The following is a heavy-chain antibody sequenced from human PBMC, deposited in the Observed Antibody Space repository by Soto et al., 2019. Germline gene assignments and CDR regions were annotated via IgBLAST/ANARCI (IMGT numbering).Heavy chain of an antibody. CDR1: GFTFSSYN. CDR2: ISSSSSYI. V-gene: IGHV3-21*01. Sequence: EVQLVESGGGLVKPGGSLRLSCAASGFTFSSYNMNWVRQAPGKGLEWVSSISSSSSYIYYADSVKGRFTISRDNAKKSLYMQMNSMRAEDTVVYYCASHPRYSSGYWYYFDYWGQGTLVTVSS. D-gene: IGHD3-22*01. CDR3: ASHPRYSSGYWYYFDY. J-gene: IGHJ4*02.